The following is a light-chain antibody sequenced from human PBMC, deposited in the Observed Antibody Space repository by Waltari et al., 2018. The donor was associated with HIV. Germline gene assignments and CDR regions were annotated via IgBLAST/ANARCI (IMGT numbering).Light chain of an antibody. CDR1: QVISSW. CDR2: AAS. J-gene: IGKJ4*01. V-gene: IGKV1D-16*01. Sequence: DIQMAQFPSSLSAYVGDRVTITCRASQVISSWVAWYQQIPGKAPNSLIYAASNLQSGVPSRFSGSGSGTNVTLIINNLQPEDIATYFCQQYHSYPLTFGGGTKVEIK. CDR3: QQYHSYPLT.